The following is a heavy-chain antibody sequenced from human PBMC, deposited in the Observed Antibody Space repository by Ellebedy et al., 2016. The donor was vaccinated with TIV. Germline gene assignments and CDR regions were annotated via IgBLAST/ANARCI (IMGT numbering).Heavy chain of an antibody. V-gene: IGHV4-4*07. Sequence: MPSETLSLTCTVSGGSISSYYWSWIRQPAGKGLEWIGRIYSSWRTNYNPSLKSRVTMSVDTSKNQFSLKLYSVTAADTAVYYCARVSAAGSVYGMDVWGQGTTVTVSS. D-gene: IGHD6-13*01. CDR3: ARVSAAGSVYGMDV. CDR1: GGSISSYY. J-gene: IGHJ6*02. CDR2: IYSSWRT.